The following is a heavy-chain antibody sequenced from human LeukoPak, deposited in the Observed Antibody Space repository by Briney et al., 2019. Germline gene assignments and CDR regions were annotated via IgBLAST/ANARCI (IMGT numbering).Heavy chain of an antibody. J-gene: IGHJ4*02. Sequence: ASETLSLTCTVSGGSISSSGYYWGWIRQPPGKGLEWIGSIYYSGSSYYNPSLRSRVTISVDTSKNHFSLKLSSVTAADTAVYYCARNRDGYNSFDYWGQGTLVTVSS. CDR2: IYYSGSS. D-gene: IGHD5-24*01. CDR3: ARNRDGYNSFDY. CDR1: GGSISSSGYY. V-gene: IGHV4-39*07.